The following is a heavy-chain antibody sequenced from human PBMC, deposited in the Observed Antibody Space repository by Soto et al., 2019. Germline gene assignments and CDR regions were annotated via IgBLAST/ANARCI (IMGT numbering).Heavy chain of an antibody. J-gene: IGHJ4*02. Sequence: EVQLVESGGGLVQPGGSLRLSCAASGFTFSTCGMHWVRQVTGKGLEWVSSIGIADDMGYAGSVKGRFTVSRENAKSSLYLQMNNLRAGDTAVYYCARSQVAGTFDYWGQGTLVTVSS. CDR2: IGIADDM. CDR3: ARSQVAGTFDY. CDR1: GFTFSTCG. D-gene: IGHD6-19*01. V-gene: IGHV3-13*01.